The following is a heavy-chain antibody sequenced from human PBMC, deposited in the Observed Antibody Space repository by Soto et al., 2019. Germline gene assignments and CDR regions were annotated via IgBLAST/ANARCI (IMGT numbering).Heavy chain of an antibody. CDR3: ARETASTGTVYFDY. V-gene: IGHV4-61*01. CDR1: GGSVSSGSYY. D-gene: IGHD1-1*01. CDR2: IYYSGST. Sequence: SETLSLTCTVSGGSVSSGSYYWSWIRQPPGKGLEWIGYIYYSGSTNYNPSLKSRVTISVDTSKNQFSLKRSSVTAADTAVYYCARETASTGTVYFDYWGQGTLVTVSS. J-gene: IGHJ4*02.